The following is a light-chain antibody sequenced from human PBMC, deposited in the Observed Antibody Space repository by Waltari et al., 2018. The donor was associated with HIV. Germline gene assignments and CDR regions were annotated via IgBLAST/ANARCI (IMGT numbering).Light chain of an antibody. J-gene: IGKJ2*01. Sequence: DIVMTQSPDSLAVSLGERAIIKCKSSQSVLYSSNNKNDLAWYQQKPGQPPKLLISWASTRESGVPDRFSGSGSGADFTLTISSLQAEDVAVYYCQQYYSAPPTFGQGTKLEIK. CDR1: QSVLYSSNNKND. CDR2: WAS. CDR3: QQYYSAPPT. V-gene: IGKV4-1*01.